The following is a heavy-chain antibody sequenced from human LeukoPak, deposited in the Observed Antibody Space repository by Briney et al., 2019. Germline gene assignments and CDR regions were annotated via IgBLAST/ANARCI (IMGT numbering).Heavy chain of an antibody. CDR3: ARLRNMITFGGVIVQ. J-gene: IGHJ4*02. D-gene: IGHD3-16*02. V-gene: IGHV1-69*13. Sequence: GASVKVSCKASGGTFSSYAISWVRQAPGQGLEWMGGIIPIFGTANYAQKFQGRVTITADESTSTAYMELSSLRSEDTAVYYCARLRNMITFGGVIVQWGQGTLVTVSS. CDR2: IIPIFGTA. CDR1: GGTFSSYA.